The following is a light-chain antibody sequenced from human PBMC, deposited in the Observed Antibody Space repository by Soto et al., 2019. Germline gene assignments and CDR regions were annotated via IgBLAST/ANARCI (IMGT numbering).Light chain of an antibody. J-gene: IGLJ3*02. CDR3: NYYSSSSNCV. CDR2: EVS. V-gene: IGLV2-8*01. Sequence: QSALTQPASVSGSPGQSITISCTGTSSDVGGYNDVSWYQQHPGKAPKLIIYEVSKRPSGVPDRFSGSKSGTTASLTVSGLQDDDEEDYYCNYYSSSSNCVFGGGTKLTVL. CDR1: SSDVGGYND.